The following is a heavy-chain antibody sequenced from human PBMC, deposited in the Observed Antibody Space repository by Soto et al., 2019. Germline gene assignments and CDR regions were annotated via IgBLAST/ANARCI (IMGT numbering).Heavy chain of an antibody. D-gene: IGHD4-4*01. CDR2: IYHSGST. CDR1: GGSISSSNW. Sequence: PSETLSLTCAVSGGSISSSNWWSWVRQPPGKGLEWIGEIYHSGSTNYNPSLKSRVTISVDKSKNQFSLKLSSVTAADTAVYYCARELQSSKSYYFDYWGQGTLVTVSS. J-gene: IGHJ4*02. V-gene: IGHV4-4*02. CDR3: ARELQSSKSYYFDY.